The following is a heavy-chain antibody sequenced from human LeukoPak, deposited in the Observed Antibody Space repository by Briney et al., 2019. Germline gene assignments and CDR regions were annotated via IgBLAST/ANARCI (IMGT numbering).Heavy chain of an antibody. CDR1: GFLFNTYN. CDR3: AKVKEMYSSGSYYFDY. Sequence: GGSLRLSCAASGFLFNTYNIHWVRQAPGKGLEWVAVIWYDGSNKYYADSVRGRFTSSRDNSKNTLYLQMNSLRAEDTAVYYCAKVKEMYSSGSYYFDYWGQGTLVTVSS. J-gene: IGHJ4*02. D-gene: IGHD6-19*01. V-gene: IGHV3-33*06. CDR2: IWYDGSNK.